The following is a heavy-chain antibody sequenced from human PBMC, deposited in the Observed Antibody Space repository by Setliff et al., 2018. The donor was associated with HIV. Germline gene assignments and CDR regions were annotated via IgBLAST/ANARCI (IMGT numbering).Heavy chain of an antibody. Sequence: KPSETLSLTCAVYGGSFSGYYWSWIRQPPGKGLEWIGNIFHSGTTYYNPSLKSRVTIAIDTSKNQFSLKLTSLTAADTAVYFCARDPHYYDRSGHYSWFYFDYWGQGTLVTVSS. CDR3: ARDPHYYDRSGHYSWFYFDY. V-gene: IGHV4-34*12. D-gene: IGHD3-22*01. CDR2: IFHSGTT. CDR1: GGSFSGYY. J-gene: IGHJ4*02.